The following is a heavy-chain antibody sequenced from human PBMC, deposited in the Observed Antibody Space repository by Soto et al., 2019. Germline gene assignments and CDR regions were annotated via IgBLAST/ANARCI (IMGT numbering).Heavy chain of an antibody. J-gene: IGHJ4*02. Sequence: QTGGSLRLSCAASGFTFSNYWIHWVRQVPGEGLVWVSSINNDGSRTWYADSVRGRIAMSRDNARNLVSLQMNSLRAEDTAVYYCGTTFEYWGQGALVTVSS. CDR2: INNDGSRT. CDR1: GFTFSNYW. D-gene: IGHD1-26*01. CDR3: GTTFEY. V-gene: IGHV3-74*01.